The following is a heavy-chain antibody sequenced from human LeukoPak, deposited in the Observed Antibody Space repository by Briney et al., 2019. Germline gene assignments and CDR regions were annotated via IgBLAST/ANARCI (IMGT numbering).Heavy chain of an antibody. CDR1: GGSFSGYY. J-gene: IGHJ5*02. CDR2: INHSGST. CDR3: ARDNIRGVIITGLDP. D-gene: IGHD3-10*01. V-gene: IGHV4-34*01. Sequence: SETLSLTCAVYGGSFSGYYWSWIRQPPGKGLEWIGEINHSGSTNYNPSLKSRVTISVDTSKNQFSLKLSSVTAADTAVYYCARDNIRGVIITGLDPWGQGTLVTVSS.